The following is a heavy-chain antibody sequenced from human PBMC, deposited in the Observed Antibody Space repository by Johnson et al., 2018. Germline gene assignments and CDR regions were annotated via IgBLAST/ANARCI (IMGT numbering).Heavy chain of an antibody. CDR3: ATEMTDYYDSSGYSH. V-gene: IGHV3-33*01. D-gene: IGHD3-22*01. CDR2: IWYDGSNK. Sequence: QVQLVQSGGGVVQPGRSLRLSCAASGFTFSSYGMHWVRQAPGKGLEWVAVIWYDGSNKYYADSVKGRFTISRDNSKNTLYLQMNSLRAEDTAVYYWATEMTDYYDSSGYSHWGQGSLVTVSS. J-gene: IGHJ1*01. CDR1: GFTFSSYG.